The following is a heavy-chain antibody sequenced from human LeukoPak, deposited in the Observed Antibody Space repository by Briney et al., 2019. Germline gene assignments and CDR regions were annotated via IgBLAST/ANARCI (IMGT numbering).Heavy chain of an antibody. CDR3: ARNRRRWLFVAFDF. Sequence: GGSLRLSCAASGFTFSDYAMHWARQSPGKGLEWVATISYDGSDKYFADSVKGRLTISRDNSKNTLYLQMNSLRVDDTAVFYCARNRRRWLFVAFDFWGQGTMVTVSS. CDR1: GFTFSDYA. CDR2: ISYDGSDK. V-gene: IGHV3-30*03. J-gene: IGHJ3*01. D-gene: IGHD4-23*01.